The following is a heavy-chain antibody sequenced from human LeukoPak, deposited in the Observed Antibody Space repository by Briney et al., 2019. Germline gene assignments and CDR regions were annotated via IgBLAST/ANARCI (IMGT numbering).Heavy chain of an antibody. Sequence: PGGSLRLSCAASGFTFSSYAMHWVRQAPGKGLEWVAVISYDGSNKYYADSVKGRFTISRDNSKNTLYLQMNSLRAEDTAVYYCASLEGDYGGDSENWFDPWGQGTLVTVSS. CDR2: ISYDGSNK. CDR1: GFTFSSYA. CDR3: ASLEGDYGGDSENWFDP. V-gene: IGHV3-30*14. D-gene: IGHD4-23*01. J-gene: IGHJ5*02.